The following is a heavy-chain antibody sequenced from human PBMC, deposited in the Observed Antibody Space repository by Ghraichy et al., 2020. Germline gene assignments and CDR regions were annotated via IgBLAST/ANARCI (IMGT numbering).Heavy chain of an antibody. V-gene: IGHV3-23*01. D-gene: IGHD3-22*01. Sequence: GESLNISCAASGFTFSSYAMSWVRQAPGKGLEWVSAISGSGGSTYYADSVKGRFTISRDNAKNTLYLQMNSLRAEDTAVYYCAKAPYYYYRSGMDVWGQGPTLTV. CDR1: GFTFSSYA. J-gene: IGHJ6*02. CDR2: ISGSGGST. CDR3: AKAPYYYYRSGMDV.